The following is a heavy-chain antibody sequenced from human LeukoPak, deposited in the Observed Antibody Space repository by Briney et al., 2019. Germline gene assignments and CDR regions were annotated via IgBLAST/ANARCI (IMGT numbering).Heavy chain of an antibody. CDR1: GYSISSGYY. Sequence: SETLSLTCTVSGYSISSGYYWGWIRQPPGKGLEWIGEINHSGSTNYNPSLKSRVTISVDTSKNQFSLKLSSVTAADTAVYYCARVGFLGTNHWGQGTLVTVSS. CDR2: INHSGST. D-gene: IGHD7-27*01. J-gene: IGHJ5*02. CDR3: ARVGFLGTNH. V-gene: IGHV4-38-2*02.